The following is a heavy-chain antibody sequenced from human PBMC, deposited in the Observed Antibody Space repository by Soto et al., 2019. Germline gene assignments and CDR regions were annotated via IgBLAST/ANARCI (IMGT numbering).Heavy chain of an antibody. Sequence: QVQLVESGGGVVQPGRSLRLSCAASGFTFSTYVMHWVRRAPGKGLEWVAAVSHDGVAKYYADSVKGRFTISRDNSKNTLNLQMDTLRTEDTAVYYCATEDHSRGRAGTFQHWGQGTLVTVSS. CDR2: VSHDGVAK. D-gene: IGHD3-22*01. CDR1: GFTFSTYV. CDR3: ATEDHSRGRAGTFQH. V-gene: IGHV3-30*04. J-gene: IGHJ1*01.